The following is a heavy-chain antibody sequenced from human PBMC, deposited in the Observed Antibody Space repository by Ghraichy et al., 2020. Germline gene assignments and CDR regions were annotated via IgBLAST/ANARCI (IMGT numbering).Heavy chain of an antibody. J-gene: IGHJ6*02. CDR3: ARDTAMVYYYYGMDV. Sequence: GESLNISCAASGFTFSSYSMNWVRQAPGKGLEWVSSISSSSSYIYYADSVKGRFTISRDNAKNSLYLQMNSLRAEDTAVYYCARDTAMVYYYYGMDVWGQGTTVTVSS. CDR2: ISSSSSYI. D-gene: IGHD5-18*01. V-gene: IGHV3-21*01. CDR1: GFTFSSYS.